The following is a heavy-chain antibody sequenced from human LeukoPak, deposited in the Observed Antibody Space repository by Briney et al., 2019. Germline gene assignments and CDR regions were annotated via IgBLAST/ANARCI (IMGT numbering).Heavy chain of an antibody. CDR1: GYSFANYW. CDR3: ARHKPPFCSSTICYPEGSAFDI. J-gene: IGHJ3*02. V-gene: IGHV5-51*01. CDR2: IYPGDSDT. D-gene: IGHD2-2*01. Sequence: GESLKISCKGSGYSFANYWIGWVRQMPGKGLEWMGTIYPGDSDTKYSPSFQGQVTISADKSISTAYLQWSSLKASDTAMYFCARHKPPFCSSTICYPEGSAFDIWGQGTMVTVSS.